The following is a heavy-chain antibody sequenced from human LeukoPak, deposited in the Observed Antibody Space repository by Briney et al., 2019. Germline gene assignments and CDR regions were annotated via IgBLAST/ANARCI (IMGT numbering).Heavy chain of an antibody. D-gene: IGHD6-25*01. CDR2: IFSGGGT. CDR1: GLTVSNNY. Sequence: GGSLRLSCVVSGLTVSNNYMTWVSQAAGKGLEWVSLIFSGGGTYYADSVKGRFTISRDSSKNTLYLQMNSLRAEDTALYYCARDPGAAAGNLWSWGQGTLVTVSS. V-gene: IGHV3-66*01. J-gene: IGHJ5*02. CDR3: ARDPGAAAGNLWS.